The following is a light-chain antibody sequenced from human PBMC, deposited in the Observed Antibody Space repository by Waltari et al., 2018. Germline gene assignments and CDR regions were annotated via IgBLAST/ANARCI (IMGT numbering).Light chain of an antibody. CDR3: QQYYSTPPT. J-gene: IGKJ1*01. Sequence: DIVMTQSPDSLAVSLGERATINCKSSQSVLSSSNNKNYLAGYQQKPGQPPKLLICWASIRDSGVPDRFSGSGSGTDFTLTISSLQAEDVAVYYCQQYYSTPPTFGQGTKVEIK. V-gene: IGKV4-1*01. CDR2: WAS. CDR1: QSVLSSSNNKNY.